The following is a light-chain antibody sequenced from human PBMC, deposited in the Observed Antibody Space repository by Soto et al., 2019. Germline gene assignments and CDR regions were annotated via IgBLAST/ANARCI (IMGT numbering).Light chain of an antibody. Sequence: DIQMTQSPSTLSASVGDRVAMTCRASQNIGTSLAWYQQKKGKAPNILIHTASSLQTGVPSRFRGSGSGTEFTLPLSSLQPEDFSTYYCQQRHSYPITFGQGTRLEIK. CDR1: QNIGTS. CDR2: TAS. CDR3: QQRHSYPIT. V-gene: IGKV1-5*01. J-gene: IGKJ5*01.